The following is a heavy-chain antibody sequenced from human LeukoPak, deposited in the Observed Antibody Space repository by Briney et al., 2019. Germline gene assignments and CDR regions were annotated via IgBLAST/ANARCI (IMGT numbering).Heavy chain of an antibody. CDR2: INPNSGGT. CDR3: AREMATIQSFDY. V-gene: IGHV1-2*02. J-gene: IGHJ4*02. CDR1: GYTFTGYY. Sequence: ASVKVSCKASGYTFTGYYMHWVRQAPGQELEWMGWINPNSGGTNYAQKFQGRVTMTRDTSISTAYMELSRLRSDDTAVYYCAREMATIQSFDYWGQGTLVTVSS. D-gene: IGHD5-24*01.